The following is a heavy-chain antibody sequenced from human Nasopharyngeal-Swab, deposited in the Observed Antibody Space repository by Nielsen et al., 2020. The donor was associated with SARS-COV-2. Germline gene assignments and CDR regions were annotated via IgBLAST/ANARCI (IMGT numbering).Heavy chain of an antibody. V-gene: IGHV3-48*03. J-gene: IGHJ5*02. CDR2: ISSSDSTI. Sequence: GESLKISCAASGFTFSSYEMNWVRQAPGKGLEWVSYISSSDSTIYYADSVKGRFTISRDNAKNSLYLQMNSLRAEDTAVYYCARKGLYDSSGYPFDPWGQGTLVTVSS. CDR1: GFTFSSYE. D-gene: IGHD3-22*01. CDR3: ARKGLYDSSGYPFDP.